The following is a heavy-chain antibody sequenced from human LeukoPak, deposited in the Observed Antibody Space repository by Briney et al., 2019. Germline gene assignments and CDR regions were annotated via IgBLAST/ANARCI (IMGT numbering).Heavy chain of an antibody. V-gene: IGHV3-30*04. CDR3: ARARGYYDSGSSNWFDP. Sequence: GGSLRLSCAASGFTFSSYAMHWVRQAPGKGLEWVAVISYDGTNKYYADSVKGRFTISRDNSKNTLYLQMHSLRAEDTAVYYCARARGYYDSGSSNWFDPWGQGTLATVSS. J-gene: IGHJ5*02. CDR1: GFTFSSYA. D-gene: IGHD3-10*01. CDR2: ISYDGTNK.